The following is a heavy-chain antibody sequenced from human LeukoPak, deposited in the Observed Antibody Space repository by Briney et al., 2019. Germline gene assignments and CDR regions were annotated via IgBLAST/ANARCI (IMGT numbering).Heavy chain of an antibody. D-gene: IGHD2-21*02. CDR3: AGGAYCGGDCYSARRANKYFQH. Sequence: PSETLSLTCTVSGGSISSYYWSWIRQPPGKGLEWIGYIYYSGSTNYNPSLEGRVTISVDTSKNQFSLKLSSVTAADTAVYYCAGGAYCGGDCYSARRANKYFQHWGQGTLVTVPS. CDR1: GGSISSYY. CDR2: IYYSGST. J-gene: IGHJ1*01. V-gene: IGHV4-59*01.